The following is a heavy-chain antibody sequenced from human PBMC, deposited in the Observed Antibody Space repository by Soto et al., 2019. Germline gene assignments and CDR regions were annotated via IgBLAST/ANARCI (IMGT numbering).Heavy chain of an antibody. D-gene: IGHD4-17*01. J-gene: IGHJ6*02. CDR3: ARDKTDYGGNPPYYYYGMDV. CDR2: IIPIFGTA. Sequence: ASVKVSCKASGGTFSSYAISWVRQAPGQGLEWMGGIIPIFGTANYAQKFQGRVTITADESTSTAYMELSSLRSEDTAVYYCARDKTDYGGNPPYYYYGMDVWGQGTTVTVSS. V-gene: IGHV1-69*13. CDR1: GGTFSSYA.